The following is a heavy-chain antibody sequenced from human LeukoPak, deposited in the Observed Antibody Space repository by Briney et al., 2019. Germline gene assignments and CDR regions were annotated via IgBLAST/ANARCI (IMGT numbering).Heavy chain of an antibody. D-gene: IGHD1-26*01. CDR2: ISSSGSTI. CDR3: AKPDPYSGSYYYYFDY. CDR1: GFTFSDYY. Sequence: GGSLRLSCAASGFTFSDYYMSWIRQAPGKGLEWVSYISSSGSTIYYADSVKGRFTISRDNSKNTLYLQMNSLRAEDTAVYYCAKPDPYSGSYYYYFDYWGQGTLVTVSS. J-gene: IGHJ4*02. V-gene: IGHV3-11*04.